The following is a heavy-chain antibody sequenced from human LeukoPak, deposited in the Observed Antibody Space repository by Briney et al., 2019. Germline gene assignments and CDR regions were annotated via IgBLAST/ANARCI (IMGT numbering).Heavy chain of an antibody. D-gene: IGHD4-17*01. CDR1: GFTLWSYA. CDR3: AKVVDDYGDYVEANYFDY. CDR2: ICGSGGST. J-gene: IGHJ4*02. V-gene: IGHV3-23*01. Sequence: GGALRLSFAAPGFTLWSYAMSWGRQAPGKGGGWGSAICGSGGSTYYADSVKGRFTISRDNSKNTLYLQMNSLRAEDTAVYYCAKVVDDYGDYVEANYFDYWGQGTLVTVSS.